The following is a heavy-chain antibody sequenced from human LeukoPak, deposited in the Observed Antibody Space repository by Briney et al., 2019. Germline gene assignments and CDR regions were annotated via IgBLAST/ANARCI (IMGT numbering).Heavy chain of an antibody. J-gene: IGHJ4*02. CDR1: GFTFDDYA. CDR3: AKTMVRGVMALFDY. V-gene: IGHV3-9*01. Sequence: GRSLRLSCAASGFTFDDYAMHWVRQAPGKGLEWVSGISWNSGSIGYADSVKGRFTISRDNAKNSLYLQMNSLRAEDTALYYCAKTMVRGVMALFDYWGQGTLVTVSS. CDR2: ISWNSGSI. D-gene: IGHD3-10*01.